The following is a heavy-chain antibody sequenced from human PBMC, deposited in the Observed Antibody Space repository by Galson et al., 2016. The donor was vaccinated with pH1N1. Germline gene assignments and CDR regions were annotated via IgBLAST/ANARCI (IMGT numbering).Heavy chain of an antibody. Sequence: SLRLSCAASGFTFTSYAMHWVRQAPGKGLEWVAVILYDGTNEYYADSVKGRFTISRDKTQSTVYLQMNSLRTEDTAVYYCARDSEYSGHEGCHGAQGTLVIVSS. D-gene: IGHD5-12*01. CDR3: ARDSEYSGHEGCH. CDR2: ILYDGTNE. CDR1: GFTFTSYA. J-gene: IGHJ4*02. V-gene: IGHV3-30*04.